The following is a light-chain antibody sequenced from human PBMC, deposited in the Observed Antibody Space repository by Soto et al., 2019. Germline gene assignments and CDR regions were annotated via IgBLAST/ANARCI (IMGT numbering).Light chain of an antibody. Sequence: QSVLTQPASVSGSPGQSITISRTGTSSDVGGYKYVSWYQQHPGKAPKLMIYEVSNRPSGVSNRFSGSKSGNTASLTISGLQAEDEADYYCSSYTNNSPYVFGTGTKVTVL. J-gene: IGLJ1*01. CDR1: SSDVGGYKY. V-gene: IGLV2-14*01. CDR3: SSYTNNSPYV. CDR2: EVS.